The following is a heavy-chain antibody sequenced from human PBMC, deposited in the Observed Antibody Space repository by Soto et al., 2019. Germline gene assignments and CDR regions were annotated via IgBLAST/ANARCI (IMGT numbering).Heavy chain of an antibody. J-gene: IGHJ6*02. CDR3: ARDGVVVVAATRDYYGMDV. CDR1: GYTFTSYY. Sequence: ASVKVSCKSSGYTFTSYYIHWVRQAPGQGLEWMGIINPSGGSTSYAQKFQGRVTMTRDTSTSTVYMELSSLRSEDTAVYYCARDGVVVVAATRDYYGMDVWGQGTTVTVS. D-gene: IGHD2-15*01. CDR2: INPSGGST. V-gene: IGHV1-46*01.